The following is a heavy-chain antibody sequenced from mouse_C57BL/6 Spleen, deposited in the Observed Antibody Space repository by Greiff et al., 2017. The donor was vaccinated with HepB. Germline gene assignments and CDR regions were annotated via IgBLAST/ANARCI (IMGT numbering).Heavy chain of an antibody. CDR3: ARGPYDYERFAY. CDR1: GYSITSGYY. V-gene: IGHV3-6*01. CDR2: ISYDGSN. D-gene: IGHD2-4*01. Sequence: EVHLVESGPGLVKPSQSLSLTCSVTGYSITSGYYWNWIRQFPGNKLEWMGYISYDGSNNYNPSLKNRISITRDTSKNQFFLKLNSVTTEDTATYYCARGPYDYERFAYWGQGTLVTVSA. J-gene: IGHJ3*01.